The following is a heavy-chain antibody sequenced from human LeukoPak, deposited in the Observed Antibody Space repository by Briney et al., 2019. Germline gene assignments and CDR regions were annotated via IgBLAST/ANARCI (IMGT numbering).Heavy chain of an antibody. V-gene: IGHV4-30-4*01. CDR3: ARDLGYSYGIDY. D-gene: IGHD5-18*01. CDR1: GGSISSGDYY. CDR2: IYYSGST. J-gene: IGHJ4*02. Sequence: SQTLSLTCTVSGGSISSGDYYWSRIRQPPGTGLEWIGYIYYSGSTYYNPSLKSRVTISVDTSKNQFSLKLSSVTAADTAVYYCARDLGYSYGIDYWGQGTLVTVSS.